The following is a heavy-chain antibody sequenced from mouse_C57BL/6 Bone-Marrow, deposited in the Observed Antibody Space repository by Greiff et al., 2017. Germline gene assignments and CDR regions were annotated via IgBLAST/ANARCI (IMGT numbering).Heavy chain of an antibody. CDR3: AFSDYYYFDY. CDR1: GFNIKDYY. J-gene: IGHJ2*01. D-gene: IGHD2-4*01. CDR2: IDPEDGET. V-gene: IGHV14-2*01. Sequence: VQLQQSGAELVKPGASVKLSCTASGFNIKDYYMHWVKQRTEQGLEWIGRIDPEDGETKYDPKFQGKATITSDTSSNTAYLQLSSLTSEDTAVYYCAFSDYYYFDYWGQGTTLTVSS.